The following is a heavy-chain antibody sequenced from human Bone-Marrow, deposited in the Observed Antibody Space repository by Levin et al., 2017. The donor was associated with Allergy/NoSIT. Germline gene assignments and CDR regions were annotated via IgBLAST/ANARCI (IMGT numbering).Heavy chain of an antibody. CDR3: ARENIVATIGGGPFQYYGMDV. V-gene: IGHV1-69*13. J-gene: IGHJ6*02. CDR2: IIPIFGTA. CDR1: GGTFSSYA. Sequence: SVKVSCKASGGTFSSYAITWVRQAPGQGLEFMGGIIPIFGTADYVQKFQGRVRITADESTTTVYMELNSLRSEDTAVYYWARENIVATIGGGPFQYYGMDVWGQGTTVIV. D-gene: IGHD5-12*01.